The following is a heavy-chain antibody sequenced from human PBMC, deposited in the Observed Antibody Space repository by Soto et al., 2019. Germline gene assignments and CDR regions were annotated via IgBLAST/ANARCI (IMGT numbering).Heavy chain of an antibody. V-gene: IGHV3-21*01. D-gene: IGHD6-6*01. J-gene: IGHJ4*02. CDR1: GFTFSSYS. CDR2: ISSSSSYI. CDR3: ARDLYSSSARYFDY. Sequence: GGSLRLSCAASGFTFSSYSMNCVRQAPGKGLEWVSSISSSSSYIYYADSVKGRFTISRDNAKNSLYLQMNSLRAEDTAVYYCARDLYSSSARYFDYWGQGTLVTVSS.